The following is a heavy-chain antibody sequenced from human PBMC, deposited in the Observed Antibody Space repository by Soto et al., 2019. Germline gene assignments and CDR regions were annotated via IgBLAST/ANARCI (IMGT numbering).Heavy chain of an antibody. J-gene: IGHJ3*01. CDR3: VRADDRPHNCLDL. Sequence: VQLVESGGDVVQPGGSLRLSCAASGFTFNKYGMHWVRQAPGKGLEWLAVIVKDGGSQKYGDSAKGRFTISRDNSKNTVYLQINSLKAEDTAVYYCVRADDRPHNCLDLWGQGTMVTVSS. D-gene: IGHD3-22*01. CDR1: GFTFNKYG. V-gene: IGHV3-33*04. CDR2: IVKDGGSQ.